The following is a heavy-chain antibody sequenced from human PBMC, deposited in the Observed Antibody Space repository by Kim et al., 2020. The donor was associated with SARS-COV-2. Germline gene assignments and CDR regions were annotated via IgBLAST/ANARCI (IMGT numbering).Heavy chain of an antibody. V-gene: IGHV3-49*02. Sequence: EYSASVKGRCAISRDKSKSTAYLQMNSLKAEDTAVYYCSIGRSSYYFDYWGQGTLVTVSS. J-gene: IGHJ4*02. CDR3: SIGRSSYYFDY. D-gene: IGHD6-6*01.